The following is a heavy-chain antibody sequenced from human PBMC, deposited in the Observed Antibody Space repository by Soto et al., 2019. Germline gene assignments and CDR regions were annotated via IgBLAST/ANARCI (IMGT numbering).Heavy chain of an antibody. CDR1: GGSISSYY. Sequence: QVQLQESGPGLVKPSETLSLTCTVSGGSISSYYWSWIRQPPGKGLEWIGYIYYSGSTNYNPSLKRRVSISVDTSKNQFSLKMSSVTAADTAVYYCARRQDGYFDYWGQGTLVTVSS. V-gene: IGHV4-59*01. CDR2: IYYSGST. D-gene: IGHD2-15*01. J-gene: IGHJ4*02. CDR3: ARRQDGYFDY.